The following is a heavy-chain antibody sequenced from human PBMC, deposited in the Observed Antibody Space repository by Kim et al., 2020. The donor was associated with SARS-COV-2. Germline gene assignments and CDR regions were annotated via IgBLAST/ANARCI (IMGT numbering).Heavy chain of an antibody. J-gene: IGHJ6*02. D-gene: IGHD1-1*01. Sequence: GGSLRLSCAASGFTFSSYGMHWVRQAPGKGLEWVAVIWYDGSNKYYADSVKGRFTISRDNSKNTLYLQMNSLRAEDTAVYYCAKDRTTSGMDVWGQGTTVTVSS. CDR3: AKDRTTSGMDV. V-gene: IGHV3-33*06. CDR1: GFTFSSYG. CDR2: IWYDGSNK.